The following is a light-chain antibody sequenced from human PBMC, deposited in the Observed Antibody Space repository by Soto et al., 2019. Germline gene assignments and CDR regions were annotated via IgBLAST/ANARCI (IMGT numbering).Light chain of an antibody. V-gene: IGLV1-40*01. CDR2: GNS. J-gene: IGLJ1*01. Sequence: QSALTQPPSVSGAPGHSVTISCTGSSANIGAGYDVHWYQQLPGTAPKLLIYGNSNRPSGVPDRFSGSESGTSASLAITGLQAEDEADYYCQSYDSSPSGYVFGTGTKSPS. CDR3: QSYDSSPSGYV. CDR1: SANIGAGYD.